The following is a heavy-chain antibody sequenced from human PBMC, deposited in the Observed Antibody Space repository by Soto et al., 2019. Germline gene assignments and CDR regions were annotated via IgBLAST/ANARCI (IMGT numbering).Heavy chain of an antibody. CDR2: IYYSGST. Sequence: SETLSLTCTVSGGSISSYYWSWIRQPPGKGLEWIGYIYYSGSTNYNPSLKSRVTISVDTSKNQFSLKLSSVTAADTAVYYCARLYGDYEKNDYWGQGTPVTVSS. V-gene: IGHV4-59*08. J-gene: IGHJ4*02. CDR3: ARLYGDYEKNDY. CDR1: GGSISSYY. D-gene: IGHD4-17*01.